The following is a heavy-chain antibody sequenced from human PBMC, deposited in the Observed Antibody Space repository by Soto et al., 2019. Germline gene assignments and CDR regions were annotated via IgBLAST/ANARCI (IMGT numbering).Heavy chain of an antibody. D-gene: IGHD3-3*01. CDR2: IYPADSNI. CDR3: ARLWTQSGSEN. J-gene: IGHJ4*02. CDR1: GYYFSNYW. Sequence: GESLKISCKGSGYYFSNYWIGWVRQMPGKGLEWMGIIYPADSNIKYSPSFQGQVTISVDKSISTAFLQWRSLRASDTAKYYCARLWTQSGSENWGQGTLVTV. V-gene: IGHV5-51*01.